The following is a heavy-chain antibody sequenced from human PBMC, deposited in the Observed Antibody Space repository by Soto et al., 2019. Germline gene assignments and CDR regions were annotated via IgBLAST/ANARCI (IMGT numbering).Heavy chain of an antibody. CDR3: ARDRRLSATSPFDY. CDR2: IIPIFGTA. V-gene: IGHV1-69*12. Sequence: QVQLVQSGAEVKKPGSSVKVSCKASGGTFSSYAISWVRQAPGQGLEWMGGIIPIFGTANYAQKFQGRTTIPADESTSTAYRELSSLISEDTAVYYCARDRRLSATSPFDYWGQGTLVPVSS. J-gene: IGHJ4*02. CDR1: GGTFSSYA. D-gene: IGHD2-15*01.